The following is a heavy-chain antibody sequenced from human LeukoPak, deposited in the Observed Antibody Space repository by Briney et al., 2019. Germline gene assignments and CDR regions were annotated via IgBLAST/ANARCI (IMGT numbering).Heavy chain of an antibody. CDR3: ARRLGYCSSTSCYYYGRDV. CDR1: GYTFTSYG. V-gene: IGHV1-18*01. D-gene: IGHD2-2*01. J-gene: IGHJ6*02. Sequence: ASVKVSCKASGYTFTSYGISWVRQAPGQGLELMGWISAYNGNTNYAQKLQGRVTMTTDTSTSTAYMELRSLRSDDTAVYYCARRLGYCSSTSCYYYGRDVWGQGTTVTVSS. CDR2: ISAYNGNT.